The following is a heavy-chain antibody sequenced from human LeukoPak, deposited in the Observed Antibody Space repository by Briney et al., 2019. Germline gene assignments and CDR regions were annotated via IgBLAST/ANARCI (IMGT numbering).Heavy chain of an antibody. J-gene: IGHJ4*02. D-gene: IGHD4-17*01. Sequence: PGGSLRLSCAASGFIFSSYAMNWVRQAPGKGLEWVSVIYSGGTTYYADSVKGRFTISRDSSKNTLYLQMNSLRAEDTAVYYCARGSGDVIDYWGQGTLVTVSS. CDR2: IYSGGTT. CDR3: ARGSGDVIDY. CDR1: GFIFSSYA. V-gene: IGHV3-53*01.